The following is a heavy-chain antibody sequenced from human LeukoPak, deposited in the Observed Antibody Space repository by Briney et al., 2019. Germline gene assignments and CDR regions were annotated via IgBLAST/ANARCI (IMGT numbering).Heavy chain of an antibody. CDR2: INHSGST. D-gene: IGHD3-22*01. CDR3: ARGLFYYDSSGYYGY. J-gene: IGHJ4*02. CDR1: GGSFSGYY. V-gene: IGHV4-34*01. Sequence: SETLSLTCAVYGGSFSGYYWSWIRQPPGKGLEWIGEINHSGSTNYNPTLKSRVTISVDTSKNQFSLKLSSVTAADTAVYYCARGLFYYDSSGYYGYWGQGTLVTVSS.